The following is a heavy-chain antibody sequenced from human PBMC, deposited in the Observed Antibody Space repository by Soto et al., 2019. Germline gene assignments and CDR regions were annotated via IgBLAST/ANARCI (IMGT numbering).Heavy chain of an antibody. CDR3: AKDGSGWSTYYFDY. D-gene: IGHD6-19*01. J-gene: IGHJ4*02. V-gene: IGHV3-30*18. Sequence: GGSLRLSCAASGFTFNENGMHWVRQAPGKGLEWVAVISYDGSNKYYADSVKGRFTISRDKSKNTLYLQMNSLRAEDTAVYYCAKDGSGWSTYYFDYWGQGTLVTVSS. CDR2: ISYDGSNK. CDR1: GFTFNENG.